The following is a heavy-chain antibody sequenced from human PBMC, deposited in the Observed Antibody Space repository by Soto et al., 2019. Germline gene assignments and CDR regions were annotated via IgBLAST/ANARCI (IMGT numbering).Heavy chain of an antibody. J-gene: IGHJ4*02. CDR1: GYTFTSYD. Sequence: ASVKVSCKASGYTFTSYDINWVRQATGQGLEWVGWFNPNSGDTIYAQKFQGRVTLTRDTPISTAYMELYSLRSDDTAVYYCAREASSVISLDYWGQGTLVTVSS. D-gene: IGHD2-21*01. CDR2: FNPNSGDT. CDR3: AREASSVISLDY. V-gene: IGHV1-2*02.